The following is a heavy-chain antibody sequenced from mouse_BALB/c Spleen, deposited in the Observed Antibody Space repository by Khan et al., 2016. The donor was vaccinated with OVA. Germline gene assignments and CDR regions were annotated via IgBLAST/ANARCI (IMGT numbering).Heavy chain of an antibody. CDR3: ARWGNSYFDY. V-gene: IGHV3-2*02. Sequence: VQLKESGPGLVKPSQSLSLTCTVTGYSITSDYAWNWIRQFPGNKLEWMGYISYSGSTSYNPSLKSRISITRDTSKNQFFLQFNSVTTEDTATYYCARWGNSYFDYWGQGTTLTVSS. CDR1: GYSITSDYA. J-gene: IGHJ2*01. CDR2: ISYSGST.